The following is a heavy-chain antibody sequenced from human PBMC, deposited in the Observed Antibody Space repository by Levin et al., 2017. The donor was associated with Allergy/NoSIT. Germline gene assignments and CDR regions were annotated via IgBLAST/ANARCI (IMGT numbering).Heavy chain of an antibody. J-gene: IGHJ4*02. CDR1: GFTFSDYY. CDR2: ITSSGTTV. CDR3: ARDLAPSTVTSDFDY. Sequence: KLGESLKISCAASGFTFSDYYMSWIRQAPGKGLEWVSYITSSGTTVYYADSVKGRFTISRDNAKNSLFLQMNSLRAEDTAVYYCARDLAPSTVTSDFDYWGQGTLVTVSS. D-gene: IGHD4-11*01. V-gene: IGHV3-11*01.